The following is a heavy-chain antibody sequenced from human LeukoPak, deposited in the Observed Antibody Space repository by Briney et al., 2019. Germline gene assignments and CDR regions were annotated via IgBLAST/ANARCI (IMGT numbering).Heavy chain of an antibody. D-gene: IGHD6-13*01. CDR1: GFTFSSAW. Sequence: GGPLRLSCAASGFTFSSAWMTWVRQAPGKGLEWVGRIKGKTDGGTPDYAAPVKGRFTISRDHSEDTLYLQMNSLKTEDTAVYYCILAAAGPAYWGQGALVTVSS. CDR2: IKGKTDGGTP. V-gene: IGHV3-15*01. CDR3: ILAAAGPAY. J-gene: IGHJ4*02.